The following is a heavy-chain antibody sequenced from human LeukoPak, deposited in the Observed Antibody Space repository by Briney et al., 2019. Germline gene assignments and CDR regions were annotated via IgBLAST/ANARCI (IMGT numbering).Heavy chain of an antibody. CDR1: GGSISSGGYY. CDR2: IYYSGST. Sequence: SQTLSLTCTVSGGSISSGGYYWSWIRQHPGKGLEWIGYIYYSGSTYYNPSLKGRVTISVDTSKNQFSLKLSSVTAADTAVYYCARDSRVPYSPDHYYYYGMDVWGQGTTVTVSS. J-gene: IGHJ6*02. CDR3: ARDSRVPYSPDHYYYYGMDV. D-gene: IGHD6-13*01. V-gene: IGHV4-31*03.